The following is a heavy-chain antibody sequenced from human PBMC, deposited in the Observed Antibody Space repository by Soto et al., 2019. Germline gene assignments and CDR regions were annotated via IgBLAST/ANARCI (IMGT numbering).Heavy chain of an antibody. CDR1: GYTFTGYY. Sequence: GASVKVSCKASGYTFTGYYMHWVRQAPGQGLEWMGWINPNSGGTNYAQKFQGWVTMTRDTSISTAYMELSRLRSDDTAVYYCARDGGWPSYYYYGMDVWGQGTTVTVSS. CDR2: INPNSGGT. CDR3: ARDGGWPSYYYYGMDV. V-gene: IGHV1-2*04. J-gene: IGHJ6*02. D-gene: IGHD3-16*01.